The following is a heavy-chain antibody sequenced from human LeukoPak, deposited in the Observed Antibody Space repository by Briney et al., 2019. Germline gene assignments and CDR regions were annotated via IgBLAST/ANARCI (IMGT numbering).Heavy chain of an antibody. CDR3: ARDRDYDVYYYYYMDV. CDR1: GYTFTDYY. J-gene: IGHJ6*03. CDR2: INPNSGGT. V-gene: IGHV1-2*02. D-gene: IGHD3-22*01. Sequence: ASVKVSCKASGYTFTDYYMHWVRQAPGQGLEWMGWINPNSGGTNYAQKFQGRVTMTRDTSISTAYMELSRLRSDDTAVYYCARDRDYDVYYYYYMDVWGKGTTVTISS.